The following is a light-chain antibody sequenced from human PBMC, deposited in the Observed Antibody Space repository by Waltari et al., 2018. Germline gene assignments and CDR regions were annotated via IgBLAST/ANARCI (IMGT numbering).Light chain of an antibody. CDR3: ATWDDSLNGRV. J-gene: IGLJ3*02. CDR1: SPNIGINT. V-gene: IGLV1-44*01. Sequence: QSVLTQPPLASGTPGRRVTISLSGNSPNIGINTVPWYQQLPGTAPKLLIQAKYHRPSGVPARFSASKSDTSASLAISGLQSEDEADCFCATWDDSLNGRVFGGGTKLAVL. CDR2: AKY.